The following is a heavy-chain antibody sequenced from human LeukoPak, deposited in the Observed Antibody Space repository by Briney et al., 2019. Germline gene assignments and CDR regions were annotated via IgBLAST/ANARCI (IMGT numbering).Heavy chain of an antibody. V-gene: IGHV3-23*01. Sequence: PGGSLRLSCAASGFTFSSYAMSWVRQAPGKGLEWVSAISGNVGSTYYADSVKGRFTISRDNSKNTLYLQMNSLRAEDTAVYYCAKASNIFYSSSCDYWGQGTLVTVSS. D-gene: IGHD6-6*01. CDR3: AKASNIFYSSSCDY. CDR2: ISGNVGST. CDR1: GFTFSSYA. J-gene: IGHJ4*02.